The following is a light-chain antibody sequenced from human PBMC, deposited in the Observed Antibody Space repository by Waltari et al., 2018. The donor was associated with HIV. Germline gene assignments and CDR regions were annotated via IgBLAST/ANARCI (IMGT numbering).Light chain of an antibody. V-gene: IGKV3-11*01. CDR1: QSVSSY. CDR2: DAS. CDR3: QQRSNCPIT. J-gene: IGKJ5*01. Sequence: EIVLTQSPATLSLSPGERSTLSCRASQSVSSYLAWYQQKPGQAPRLLIYDASNRATGIPARFSGSGSGTDFTLTISSLEPEDFAVYYCQQRSNCPITFGQGTRLEIK.